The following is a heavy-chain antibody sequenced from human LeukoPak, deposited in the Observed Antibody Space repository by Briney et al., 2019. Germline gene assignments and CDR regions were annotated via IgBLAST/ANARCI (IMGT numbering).Heavy chain of an antibody. Sequence: GGSLRLSCAASGFTFSDYYMSWIRQAPGKGLEWVSYISSSGSNIYYADSVKGRFTISRDNAKNSLYLQMNSLRAEDTAVYYCARVWPATNLTNRWGQGTLVTVSS. CDR2: ISSSGSNI. J-gene: IGHJ5*02. CDR3: ARVWPATNLTNR. CDR1: GFTFSDYY. V-gene: IGHV3-11*01. D-gene: IGHD1-26*01.